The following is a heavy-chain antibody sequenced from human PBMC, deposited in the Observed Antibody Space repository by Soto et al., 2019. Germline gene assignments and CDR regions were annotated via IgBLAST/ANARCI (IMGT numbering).Heavy chain of an antibody. CDR1: GLTFSNYG. D-gene: IGHD2-21*02. CDR2: ISGSGDT. J-gene: IGHJ1*01. Sequence: EVQLLESGGGLVQPGGSLRLSCAASGLTFSNYGITWVRQAPGKGLEWVSAISGSGDTYNVDSLKGRFSISRDNSKSTLFLQMNSLRAEDTAVYYCATYGGDSGGFEYFKHWGQGTLVTVSS. V-gene: IGHV3-23*01. CDR3: ATYGGDSGGFEYFKH.